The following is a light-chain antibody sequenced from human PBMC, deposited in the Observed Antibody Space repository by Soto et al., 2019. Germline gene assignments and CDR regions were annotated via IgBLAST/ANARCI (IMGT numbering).Light chain of an antibody. CDR1: SSDVGGYNY. J-gene: IGLJ2*01. CDR3: CSYAGTYTFVV. V-gene: IGLV2-11*01. CDR2: DVS. Sequence: QSALTQPRSVSGSPGQSVTISCTGTSSDVGGYNYVSWYQQNPGKAPQLMIYDVSKRPSGVPDRFSGSKSDNTASLTISGLQAEDEADYYCCSYAGTYTFVVFGGGTKLTVL.